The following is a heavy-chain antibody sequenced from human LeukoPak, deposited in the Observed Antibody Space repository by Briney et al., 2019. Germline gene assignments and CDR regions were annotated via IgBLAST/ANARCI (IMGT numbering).Heavy chain of an antibody. CDR3: TEVGVNLLGY. CDR2: IKSKKYGGTR. D-gene: IGHD1-1*01. J-gene: IGHJ4*02. Sequence: GGSLRLSCVPSGFTFSVAWMSWVRQAPGKGLEWVGRIKSKKYGGTRDYAAPVHGSFHIPRDDSKNTLYLQLNTLKPEDTAVYYCTEVGVNLLGYWGQGSLVT. V-gene: IGHV3-15*01. CDR1: GFTFSVAW.